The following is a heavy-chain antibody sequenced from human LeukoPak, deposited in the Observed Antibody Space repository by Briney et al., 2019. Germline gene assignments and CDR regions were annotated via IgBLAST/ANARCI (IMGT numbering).Heavy chain of an antibody. CDR2: ISAYNGNT. D-gene: IGHD3-9*01. Sequence: ASVKVSCKASGYTFSRYGISWVRQAPGQGLEWMAWISAYNGNTKYAQKVQGRVTMTTDTSTSTAYMELRSLRSDDTAVYYCARVATHILTGYRFDYWGQGTLVTVSS. CDR3: ARVATHILTGYRFDY. V-gene: IGHV1-18*01. J-gene: IGHJ4*02. CDR1: GYTFSRYG.